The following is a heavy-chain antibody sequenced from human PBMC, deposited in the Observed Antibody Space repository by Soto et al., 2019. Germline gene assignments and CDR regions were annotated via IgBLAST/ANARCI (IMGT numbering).Heavy chain of an antibody. CDR3: ARDRAARRGLVDY. Sequence: GGSLRLSCVASGFIFNSYSMNWVRQAPGKGLEWISYINSGSTSVFYADSVKGRFTISRDNSKNSLYLQMNSLRAEDTAVYYCARDRAARRGLVDYWGQGTLVTVSS. CDR1: GFIFNSYS. J-gene: IGHJ4*02. D-gene: IGHD6-6*01. V-gene: IGHV3-48*01. CDR2: INSGSTSV.